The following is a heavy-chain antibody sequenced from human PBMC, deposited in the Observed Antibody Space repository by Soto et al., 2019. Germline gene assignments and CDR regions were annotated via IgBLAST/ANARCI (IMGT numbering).Heavy chain of an antibody. V-gene: IGHV1-18*01. D-gene: IGHD6-19*01. Sequence: GASVKVSCKASGYTFTSYGISWVRQAPGQGLEWMGWISAYNGNTNCAQKLQGRVTMTTDTSTSTAYMELRSLRSDDTAVYYCARTSLGAVAGTKIDYWGQGTLVTVSS. CDR3: ARTSLGAVAGTKIDY. CDR1: GYTFTSYG. J-gene: IGHJ4*02. CDR2: ISAYNGNT.